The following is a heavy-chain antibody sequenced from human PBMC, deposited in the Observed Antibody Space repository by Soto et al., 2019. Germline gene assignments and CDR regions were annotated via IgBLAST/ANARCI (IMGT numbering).Heavy chain of an antibody. D-gene: IGHD1-20*01. CDR2: IKQDGSEK. CDR3: ARDHRQYKWNYVDY. Sequence: PGGSLRLSCAASGFTFSSYWMSWVRQAPGKGLEWLANIKQDGSEKYYVDSVKGRFTISRDNAKNSLYLQMNSLRAEDTAVYYCARDHRQYKWNYVDYCGQGTLVTVSS. CDR1: GFTFSSYW. V-gene: IGHV3-7*05. J-gene: IGHJ4*02.